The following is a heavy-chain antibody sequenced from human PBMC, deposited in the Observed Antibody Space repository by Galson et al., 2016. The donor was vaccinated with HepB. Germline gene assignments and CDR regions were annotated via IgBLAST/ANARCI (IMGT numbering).Heavy chain of an antibody. D-gene: IGHD5-12*01. J-gene: IGHJ5*02. CDR2: ISKSGSNV. Sequence: SLRLSCAASGFTFSSYEMNWVRQAPGKGLQWVAFISKSGSNVHYGDSVKGRFTISRDNAESTLYLHMHNLGAEDTAFYFCVRDDIVAPGEATYYFDLWGQGTLVSVSS. CDR1: GFTFSSYE. CDR3: VRDDIVAPGEATYYFDL. V-gene: IGHV3-48*03.